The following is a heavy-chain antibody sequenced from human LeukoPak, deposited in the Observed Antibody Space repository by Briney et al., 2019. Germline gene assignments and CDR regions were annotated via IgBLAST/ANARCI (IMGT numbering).Heavy chain of an antibody. CDR1: GFTFSSYS. CDR3: AREPVPAAMNY. D-gene: IGHD2-2*01. J-gene: IGHJ4*02. V-gene: IGHV3-21*01. Sequence: GGSLRLSCAASGFTFSSYSMNWVRQAPEKGLEWVSSISSSSSYIYYADSVKGRFTISRDNAKNSLYLQMNSLRAEDTAVYYCAREPVPAAMNYWGQGTLVTVSS. CDR2: ISSSSSYI.